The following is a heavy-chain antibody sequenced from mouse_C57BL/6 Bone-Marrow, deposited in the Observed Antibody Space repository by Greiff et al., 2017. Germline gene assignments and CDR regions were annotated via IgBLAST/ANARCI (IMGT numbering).Heavy chain of an antibody. CDR3: ARWETAQAKAWFAY. D-gene: IGHD3-2*02. CDR1: GYTFTSYW. CDR2: IDPSDSST. Sequence: QVQLQQPGAELVRPGTSVKLSCKASGYTFTSYWMHWVKQRPGQGLEWIGVIDPSDSSTNYNQKFKGKATLTVDTSSSTAYRQLSSLTSEDSAVYYCARWETAQAKAWFAYWGQGTLVTVSA. J-gene: IGHJ3*01. V-gene: IGHV1-59*01.